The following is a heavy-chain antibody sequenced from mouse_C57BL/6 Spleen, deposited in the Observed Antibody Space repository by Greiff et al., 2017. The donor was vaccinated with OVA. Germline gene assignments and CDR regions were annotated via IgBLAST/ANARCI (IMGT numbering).Heavy chain of an antibody. D-gene: IGHD1-1*01. J-gene: IGHJ2*01. CDR1: GFSFNTYA. V-gene: IGHV10-1*01. Sequence: EVKLLESGGGLVQPKGSLKLSCAASGFSFNTYAMNWVRQAPGQGLEWVARIRSKSNNYATYYADSVKDRFTISRDDSESMLYLQMNNLKTEDTAMYYCVRQGTTVDFDYWGQGTTLTVSS. CDR3: VRQGTTVDFDY. CDR2: IRSKSNNYAT.